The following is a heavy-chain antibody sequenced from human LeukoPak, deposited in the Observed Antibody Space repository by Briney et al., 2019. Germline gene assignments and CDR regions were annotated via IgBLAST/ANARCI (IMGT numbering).Heavy chain of an antibody. Sequence: GGSLRLSCAASGFTFSSYAMSWVRQAPGKGLEWVSAISGSGGSTYYADSVKGRFTISRDNSKNTLYLQMNSLRAEDTAVYYCAKDTRRAAAADDYYYGMDVWGQGTTVTVSS. V-gene: IGHV3-23*01. D-gene: IGHD6-13*01. CDR1: GFTFSSYA. CDR2: ISGSGGST. CDR3: AKDTRRAAAADDYYYGMDV. J-gene: IGHJ6*02.